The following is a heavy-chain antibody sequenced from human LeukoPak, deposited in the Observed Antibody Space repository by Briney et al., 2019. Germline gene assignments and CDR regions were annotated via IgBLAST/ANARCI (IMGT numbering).Heavy chain of an antibody. V-gene: IGHV5-51*01. CDR1: GYSFTSYW. Sequence: GESLKISCKGSGYSFTSYWIGWVRQMTGKGLEWMGIIYPGDSDTRYSPSFQGQVTISADKSISTAYLQWSSLKASDTAMYYCARRGEFRLGELSPFDYWGQGTLVTVSS. J-gene: IGHJ4*02. CDR2: IYPGDSDT. D-gene: IGHD3-16*02. CDR3: ARRGEFRLGELSPFDY.